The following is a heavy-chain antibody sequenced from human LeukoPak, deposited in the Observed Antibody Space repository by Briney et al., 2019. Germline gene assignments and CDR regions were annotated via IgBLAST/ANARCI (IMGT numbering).Heavy chain of an antibody. CDR3: ATSGIAAAGTGFYYYYGMDV. D-gene: IGHD6-13*01. J-gene: IGHJ6*02. Sequence: ASVKVSCKVSGYTLTELSMHWVRQAPGKGLEWMGGFDPEDGETIYAQKFQGRVTMTEDTSTDTAYMELSSLRSEDTAVYYCATSGIAAAGTGFYYYYGMDVWGQGTTVTVSS. V-gene: IGHV1-24*01. CDR1: GYTLTELS. CDR2: FDPEDGET.